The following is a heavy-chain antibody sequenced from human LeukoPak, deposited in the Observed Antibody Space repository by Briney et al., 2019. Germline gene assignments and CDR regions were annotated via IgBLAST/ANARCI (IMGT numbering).Heavy chain of an antibody. CDR2: IYYSGST. Sequence: SETLSLTCTVSGGSISSYYWSWIRQPPGKVLEWIGYIYYSGSTNYNPSLKSRVTISVDTSKNQFSLKLSSVTAADTAVYYCARDRGSTVTRNYYYMDVWGKGTTVTISS. D-gene: IGHD4-17*01. V-gene: IGHV4-59*01. CDR1: GGSISSYY. CDR3: ARDRGSTVTRNYYYMDV. J-gene: IGHJ6*03.